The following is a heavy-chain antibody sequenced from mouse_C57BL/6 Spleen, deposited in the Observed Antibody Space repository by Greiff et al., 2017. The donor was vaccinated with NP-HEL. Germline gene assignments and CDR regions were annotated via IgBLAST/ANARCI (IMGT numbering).Heavy chain of an antibody. CDR3: ARRYYGSSYGWYFDV. D-gene: IGHD1-1*01. J-gene: IGHJ1*03. Sequence: VQLQQSGPELVKPGASVKIPCKASGYTFTDYNMAWVKQSHGKSLEWIGDINPNNGGTIYNQKFTGKATLTVDKSSSTAYMELRILTSEDTAVYYCARRYYGSSYGWYFDVWGTGTTVTVSS. V-gene: IGHV1-18*01. CDR1: GYTFTDYN. CDR2: INPNNGGT.